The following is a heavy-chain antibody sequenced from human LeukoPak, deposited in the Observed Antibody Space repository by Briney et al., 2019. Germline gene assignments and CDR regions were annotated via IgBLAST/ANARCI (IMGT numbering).Heavy chain of an antibody. J-gene: IGHJ5*02. Sequence: PSETLSLTCTVSGGSISCYYWSWIRQPPGKGQGRIGHNHYSGSTNYTASLKSRVTISVDTSKNQVSLELNSVTAAYTAVYYCARETGPSGPFGPWGQGTLVTASS. D-gene: IGHD3-10*01. CDR1: GGSISCYY. CDR3: ARETGPSGPFGP. CDR2: NHYSGST. V-gene: IGHV4-59*01.